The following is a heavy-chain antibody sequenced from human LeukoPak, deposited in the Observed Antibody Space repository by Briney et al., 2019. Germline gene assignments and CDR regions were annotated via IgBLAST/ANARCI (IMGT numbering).Heavy chain of an antibody. J-gene: IGHJ4*02. Sequence: TVKVSCKASGGTFSSYSITWLRQAPGQGLEWMGRIIPIFGIANYAQKFQGRVTIIADKSTSTAYMELSSLRSEDTAVYYCARGSGHDSSGYLVDYWGQGTLVTVSS. CDR3: ARGSGHDSSGYLVDY. CDR1: GGTFSSYS. CDR2: IIPIFGIA. V-gene: IGHV1-69*02. D-gene: IGHD3-22*01.